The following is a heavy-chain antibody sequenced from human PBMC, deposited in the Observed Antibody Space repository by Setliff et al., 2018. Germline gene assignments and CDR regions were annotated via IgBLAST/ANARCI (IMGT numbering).Heavy chain of an antibody. J-gene: IGHJ4*02. CDR3: ARALGATITHFDY. D-gene: IGHD1-26*01. V-gene: IGHV1-2*06. CDR1: GYTFTGYY. CDR2: TNPSSGAT. Sequence: ASVKVSCKASGYTFTGYYMYWVRQAPGQGLEWMGRTNPSSGATIYAQKFQGRVTMTSDTSISTAYMELGRLRSDDTAVYFCARALGATITHFDYWGQGTLVTVSS.